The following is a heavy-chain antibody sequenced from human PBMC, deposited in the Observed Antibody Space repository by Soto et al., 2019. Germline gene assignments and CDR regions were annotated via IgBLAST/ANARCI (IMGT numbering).Heavy chain of an antibody. CDR2: ISGSGGST. J-gene: IGHJ3*02. CDR1: GFTFSSYA. D-gene: IGHD5-12*01. CDR3: VRDLNYMVSTSDLFDI. Sequence: GGSLRLSCAASGFTFSSYAMSWVRQAPGKGLEWVSAISGSGGSTYYADSVKGRFTISRDNAKNTLYLQMNSLRAEDTAVYYCVRDLNYMVSTSDLFDIWGRGTVVTVSS. V-gene: IGHV3-23*01.